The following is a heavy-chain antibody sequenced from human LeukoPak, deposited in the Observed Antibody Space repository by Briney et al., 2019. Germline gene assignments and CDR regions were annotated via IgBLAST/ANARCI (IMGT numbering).Heavy chain of an antibody. Sequence: ASVKVSCKASGGTFSSYAISWVRQAPGQGLEWMGGIIPIFGTANYAQKFQGRVTITADESTSTAYMELSSLRSEDTAVYYCARKYDSSGYAFDYWAREPWSPSPQ. CDR3: ARKYDSSGYAFDY. CDR1: GGTFSSYA. D-gene: IGHD3-22*01. J-gene: IGHJ4*02. V-gene: IGHV1-69*13. CDR2: IIPIFGTA.